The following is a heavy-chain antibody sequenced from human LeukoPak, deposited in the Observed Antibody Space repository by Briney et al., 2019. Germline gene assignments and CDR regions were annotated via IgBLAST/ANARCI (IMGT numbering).Heavy chain of an antibody. Sequence: PGRSLRLSCAVSGFTFEDSAMHWVRHAPGKGLEWVSGISWNSGSTIYADSVKGRFTIFRDNAKNSLYLQMNSLRPEDAALYYCAKDIGFRTGTTAPDYWGQGTLVTVSS. D-gene: IGHD1-7*01. CDR1: GFTFEDSA. V-gene: IGHV3-9*01. CDR2: ISWNSGST. J-gene: IGHJ4*02. CDR3: AKDIGFRTGTTAPDY.